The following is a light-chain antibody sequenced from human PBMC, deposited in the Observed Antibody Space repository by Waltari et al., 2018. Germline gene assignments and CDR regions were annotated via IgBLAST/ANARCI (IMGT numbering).Light chain of an antibody. CDR2: DVS. J-gene: IGLJ2*01. CDR3: SSYTSSSTLV. CDR1: SSDVGGYNY. Sequence: QSALTQPASVSGSPGQSISIFCTGTSSDVGGYNYVYWYQQHPGKAPKLMIYDVSNRPSGVSNRFSGSKSGNTASLTISGRQAEDEADYYCSSYTSSSTLVFGGGTKLTVL. V-gene: IGLV2-14*03.